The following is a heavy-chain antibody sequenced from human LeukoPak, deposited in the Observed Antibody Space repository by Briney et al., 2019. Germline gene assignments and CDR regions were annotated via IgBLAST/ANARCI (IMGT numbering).Heavy chain of an antibody. CDR1: GGSISSSSYY. CDR3: ARMEEEDNWNYVPTYYFDY. Sequence: SETLSLTCTVSGGSISSSSYYWGWIRQPPGKGLEWIGSIYYSGSTYYNPSLNSRVTISVDTSKNQFSLKLSSVTAAETAVYYCARMEEEDNWNYVPTYYFDYWAREPWSPSPQ. J-gene: IGHJ4*02. D-gene: IGHD1-7*01. CDR2: IYYSGST. V-gene: IGHV4-39*07.